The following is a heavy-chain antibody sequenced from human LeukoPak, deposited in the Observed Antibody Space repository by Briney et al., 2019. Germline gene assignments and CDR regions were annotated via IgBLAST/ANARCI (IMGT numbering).Heavy chain of an antibody. J-gene: IGHJ4*02. CDR3: ARQSATWSLGD. CDR1: GGSFSGYY. D-gene: IGHD5-12*01. CDR2: INHSGST. Sequence: SETLSLTCAVYGGSFSGYYWSWIRQPPGKGLEWIGEINHSGSTNYNPSLKSRVTISVDTSKNQFSLKLSSVTAADTAVYYCARQSATWSLGDWGQGTLVTVSS. V-gene: IGHV4-34*01.